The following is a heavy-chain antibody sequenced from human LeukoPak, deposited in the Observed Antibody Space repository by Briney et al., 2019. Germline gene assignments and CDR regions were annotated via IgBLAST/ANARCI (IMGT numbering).Heavy chain of an antibody. D-gene: IGHD3-3*02. V-gene: IGHV3-20*04. J-gene: IGHJ4*02. CDR1: GFTFVDYG. CDR2: INYNGAIT. Sequence: GGSLRLSCAASGFTFVDYGLSWVRRAPGKGLEWLCAINYNGAITDYADSVKGRFTISRDNAKNSLYLRMDSLRAEDTALYYCARDRLGPSFSVSHFDLWGQGTLVTVSS. CDR3: ARDRLGPSFSVSHFDL.